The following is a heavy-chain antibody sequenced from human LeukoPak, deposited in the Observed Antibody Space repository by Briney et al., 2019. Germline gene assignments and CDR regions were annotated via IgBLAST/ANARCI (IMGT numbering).Heavy chain of an antibody. V-gene: IGHV1-24*01. CDR3: ATAGAGAVALDY. Sequence: AAVTVSFTVSGYTLTELSMHWVRQAPGKGLEWMGGFDLEAGETINAQKSQGRVTMTEDTSTDKAYMELSSLRSEDTAVYYCATAGAGAVALDYWGQGTLVTVCS. CDR1: GYTLTELS. J-gene: IGHJ4*02. CDR2: FDLEAGET. D-gene: IGHD6-13*01.